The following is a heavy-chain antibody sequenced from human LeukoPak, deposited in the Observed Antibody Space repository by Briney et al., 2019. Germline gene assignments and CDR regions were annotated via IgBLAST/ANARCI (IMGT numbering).Heavy chain of an antibody. CDR3: AKAFLRYSSGWYYFDY. CDR1: GFTFDDYA. J-gene: IGHJ4*02. V-gene: IGHV3-9*01. Sequence: GRSLRLSCAASGFTFDDYAMHWVRQAPGKGLEWVSGISWNSGSIGYADSVKGRFTISRDNAKNSLYLQMNSLRAEDTALYYCAKAFLRYSSGWYYFDYWGQGTLVTVSS. CDR2: ISWNSGSI. D-gene: IGHD6-19*01.